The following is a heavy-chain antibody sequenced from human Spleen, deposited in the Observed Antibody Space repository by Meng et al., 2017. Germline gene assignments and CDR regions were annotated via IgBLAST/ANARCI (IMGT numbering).Heavy chain of an antibody. V-gene: IGHV4-38-2*01. CDR2: IYQSGST. D-gene: IGHD1-1*01. CDR1: GYSITGSYN. Sequence: SETLSLTCAVSGYSITGSYNWGWIRQSPGKGLEWIGSIYQSGSTYYNPSLKSRVTMSADTSKNQFSLKLTSVTAADTAVYYCARGAYWNDIMLGRGFDIWGQGTMVTVSS. J-gene: IGHJ3*02. CDR3: ARGAYWNDIMLGRGFDI.